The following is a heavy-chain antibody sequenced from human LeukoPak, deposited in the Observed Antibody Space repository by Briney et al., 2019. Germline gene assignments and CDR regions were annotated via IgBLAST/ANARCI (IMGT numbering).Heavy chain of an antibody. V-gene: IGHV1-69*05. CDR3: VRGLALMPSPIDL. D-gene: IGHD2-2*01. Sequence: SLKVSCKASGGTFSSYAISWVRQAPGQGLEWMGGIIPIFGTANYAQKFQGRVTITTAVSTSTAYMEMRRLRSEDRASYYCVRGLALMPSPIDLWGRGTLVTVSS. CDR1: GGTFSSYA. CDR2: IIPIFGTA. J-gene: IGHJ2*01.